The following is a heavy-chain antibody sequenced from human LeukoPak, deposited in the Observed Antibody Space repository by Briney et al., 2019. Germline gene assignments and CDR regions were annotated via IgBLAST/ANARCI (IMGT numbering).Heavy chain of an antibody. CDR2: TYYRSKWYN. Sequence: SQTLSLTCAISGDSVSSNSVAWNWIRQSPSRGLEWLGRTYYRSKWYNAYAVSVKSRITITPDTSKNQFSLQLNSVTPEDTAVYYCARELGSFDIWGQGTKVTVSS. J-gene: IGHJ3*02. V-gene: IGHV6-1*01. CDR3: ARELGSFDI. D-gene: IGHD3-3*02. CDR1: GDSVSSNSVA.